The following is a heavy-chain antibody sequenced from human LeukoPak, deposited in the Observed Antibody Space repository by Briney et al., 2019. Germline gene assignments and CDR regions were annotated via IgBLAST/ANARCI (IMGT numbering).Heavy chain of an antibody. D-gene: IGHD6-19*01. V-gene: IGHV4-34*01. CDR2: INHSGST. Sequence: SETLSLTCAVYGGSFSGYYWSWIRQPPGKGPEWIGEINHSGSTNYNPSLKSRVTISVDTSKNQFSLKLSSVTAADTAVYYCARNLISPPVAENYWGQGTLVTVSS. CDR3: ARNLISPPVAENY. CDR1: GGSFSGYY. J-gene: IGHJ4*02.